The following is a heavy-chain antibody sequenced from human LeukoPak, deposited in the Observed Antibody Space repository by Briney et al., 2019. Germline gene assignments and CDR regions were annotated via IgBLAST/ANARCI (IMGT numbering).Heavy chain of an antibody. CDR1: GGSFSGYY. CDR3: ATAMIVVDAYYFDY. V-gene: IGHV4-34*01. Sequence: SETLSLTCAVYGGSFSGYYWSWIRQPPGKGLEWIGEINHSGSTNYNPSLKSRVTISVDTSKNQFSLKLSSVTAADTAVYYCATAMIVVDAYYFDYWGQGTLVTVSS. J-gene: IGHJ4*02. CDR2: INHSGST. D-gene: IGHD3-22*01.